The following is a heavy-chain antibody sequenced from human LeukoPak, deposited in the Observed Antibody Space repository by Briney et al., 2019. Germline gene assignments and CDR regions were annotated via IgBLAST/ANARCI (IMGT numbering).Heavy chain of an antibody. CDR3: ATFSSRSYYYYMDV. CDR1: GGTFSNFA. Sequence: SVKVSCKTSGGTFSNFAISWVRQAPGQGPEWMGGIIPIFGTPSYAQRFQGRLTITADESTSTAYMDLGSLRSEDTAVYYCATFSSRSYYYYMDVWGKGTTVTVSS. CDR2: IIPIFGTP. J-gene: IGHJ6*03. D-gene: IGHD2-2*01. V-gene: IGHV1-69*13.